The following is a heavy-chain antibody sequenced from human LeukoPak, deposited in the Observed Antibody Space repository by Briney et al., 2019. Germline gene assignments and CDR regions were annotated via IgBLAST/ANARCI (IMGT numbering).Heavy chain of an antibody. Sequence: GGSLRLSCAASGFTFSSYSMNWVRQAPGKGLEWVSYIHSSSSTIYYADSVKGRFTISRDNAKNSLYLQMNSLRAEDTAVYYCARAGQQLVRRAWFDPWGQGTLVTVSS. CDR2: IHSSSSTI. V-gene: IGHV3-48*04. D-gene: IGHD6-13*01. CDR1: GFTFSSYS. CDR3: ARAGQQLVRRAWFDP. J-gene: IGHJ5*02.